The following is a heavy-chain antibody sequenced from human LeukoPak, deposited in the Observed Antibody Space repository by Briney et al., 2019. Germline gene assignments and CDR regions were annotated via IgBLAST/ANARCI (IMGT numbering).Heavy chain of an antibody. J-gene: IGHJ4*02. CDR1: GFTFSTYA. CDR2: ISGTGGST. CDR3: ANLEDWAFDY. D-gene: IGHD3-3*01. Sequence: GGSLRLSCAASGFTFSTYAMTWVRQAPGKGLEWVSLISGTGGSTYYADSVKGRFTISRDNSKNTLYLQMNSLRAEDTAVYYCANLEDWAFDYWGQGTLVTVSS. V-gene: IGHV3-23*01.